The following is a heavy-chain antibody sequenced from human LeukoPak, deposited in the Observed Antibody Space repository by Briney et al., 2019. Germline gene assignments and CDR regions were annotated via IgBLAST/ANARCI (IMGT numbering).Heavy chain of an antibody. V-gene: IGHV3-30*02. CDR3: AKVVEGGFDY. J-gene: IGHJ4*02. Sequence: GGSLRLSCAASGFTFSSYGMHWVRQAPGKGLEWVAFRRYDGSNKFYADSVKGRFTISRDNSKNTLYLQMNSLRVEDTAVYYCAKVVEGGFDYWGQGTLVTVSS. D-gene: IGHD2-15*01. CDR2: RRYDGSNK. CDR1: GFTFSSYG.